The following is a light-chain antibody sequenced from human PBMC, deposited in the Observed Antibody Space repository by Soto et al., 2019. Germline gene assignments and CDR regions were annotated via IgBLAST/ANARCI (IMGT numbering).Light chain of an antibody. CDR1: RSFASSY. CDR3: QHYDSSPPYT. V-gene: IGKV3-20*01. CDR2: AAS. J-gene: IGKJ2*01. Sequence: IVLTQSPVTLPLSPGERATLSCRASRSFASSYLGWYQQKPGQAPRLLIYAASTRATGIPDRFSGSGSATYFALTISRLEPEDSAVYYCQHYDSSPPYTFGQGTKLEIK.